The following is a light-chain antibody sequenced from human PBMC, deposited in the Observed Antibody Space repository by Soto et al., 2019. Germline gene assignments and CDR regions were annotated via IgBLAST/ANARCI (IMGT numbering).Light chain of an antibody. CDR1: QTIDNT. J-gene: IGKJ1*01. Sequence: EIELTQSQPTLSLSPGERATLXCRASQTIDNTLAWYQRKPGQAPRLLIYGAFTRAAGVPARFSGSGSGTEFTLTISSLQSEDSAVYFCQQYANWPKTFGQGTKVDIK. CDR2: GAF. V-gene: IGKV3-15*01. CDR3: QQYANWPKT.